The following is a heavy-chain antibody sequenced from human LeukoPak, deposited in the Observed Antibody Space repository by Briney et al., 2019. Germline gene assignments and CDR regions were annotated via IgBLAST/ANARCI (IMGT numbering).Heavy chain of an antibody. CDR2: IKQDGSER. J-gene: IGHJ3*02. D-gene: IGHD3-3*01. V-gene: IGHV3-7*01. CDR1: GFTVSTTL. CDR3: ARFYEAHDAFDI. Sequence: PGGSLRLSCTVSGFTVSTTLMDWVRQAPGKGLEWVANIKQDGSERDYVDSVKGRFTISRDDAKNSLYLQMNSLRAEDTAVYYCARFYEAHDAFDIWGQGTMVTVSS.